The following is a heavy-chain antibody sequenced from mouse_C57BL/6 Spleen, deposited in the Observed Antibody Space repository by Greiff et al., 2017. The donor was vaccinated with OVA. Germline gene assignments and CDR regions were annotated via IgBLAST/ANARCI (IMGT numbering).Heavy chain of an antibody. J-gene: IGHJ3*01. D-gene: IGHD2-5*01. V-gene: IGHV1-53*01. CDR2: INPSNGGT. CDR3: ARQDYSNAWFAY. CDR1: GYTFTSYW. Sequence: QVQLQQPGTELVKPGASVKLSCKASGYTFTSYWMHWVKQRPGQGLEWIGNINPSNGGTNYTEKFKSKATLTVDKSSSTAYMQRSSLTSEDSAVYYCARQDYSNAWFAYWGQGTLVTVSA.